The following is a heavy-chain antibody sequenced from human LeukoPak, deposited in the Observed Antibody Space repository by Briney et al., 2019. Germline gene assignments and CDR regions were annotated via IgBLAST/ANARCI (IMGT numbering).Heavy chain of an antibody. CDR1: GFTVSTTY. CDR3: ARGHDYANYMDV. J-gene: IGHJ6*03. V-gene: IGHV3-53*01. CDR2: IYSGGST. Sequence: GGSLRLSCAASGFTVSTTYMSWVRQAPGKGLEWVSIIYSGGSTYYAHSVKGRFTISRDNSKNTLYLQMNSLRAEDTAVYYCARGHDYANYMDVWGKGTTVTVSS. D-gene: IGHD4-17*01.